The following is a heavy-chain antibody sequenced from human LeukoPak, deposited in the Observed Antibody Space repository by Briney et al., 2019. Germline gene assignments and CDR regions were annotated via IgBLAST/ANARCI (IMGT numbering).Heavy chain of an antibody. Sequence: PGGSLRLSCAASGFTFRDFWMHRVRQAPGKGLEWVANINQDGSEKYYVDSVKGRFTISRDTAKNSLDLQMNNLRAEDTAVYYCARDRGYTSFDYWGQGILVTVSS. CDR1: GFTFRDFW. CDR3: ARDRGYTSFDY. V-gene: IGHV3-7*01. J-gene: IGHJ4*02. CDR2: INQDGSEK. D-gene: IGHD5-18*01.